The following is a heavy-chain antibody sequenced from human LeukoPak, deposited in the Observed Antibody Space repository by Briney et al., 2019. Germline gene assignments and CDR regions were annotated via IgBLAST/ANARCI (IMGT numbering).Heavy chain of an antibody. CDR1: GGSFSGYY. Sequence: SETLSLTCAVYGGSFSGYYWSWIRQPPGKGLEWIGEINHSGSTNYNPSLKSRVTISVDTSKNQFSLKLSSVTAADTAVYYCARGKGRWLPMDYWGQGTLVTVSS. CDR2: INHSGST. J-gene: IGHJ4*02. CDR3: ARGKGRWLPMDY. V-gene: IGHV4-34*01. D-gene: IGHD5-24*01.